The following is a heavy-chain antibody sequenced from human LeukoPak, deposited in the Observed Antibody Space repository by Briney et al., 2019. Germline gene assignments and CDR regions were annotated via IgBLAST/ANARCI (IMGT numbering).Heavy chain of an antibody. CDR2: IEPDETTK. CDR3: VRQSTGLDY. V-gene: IGHV3-30-3*01. D-gene: IGHD5/OR15-5a*01. CDR1: GFTFSTHI. J-gene: IGHJ4*02. Sequence: GGSLRLSCAASGFTFSTHIMHWVRQAPGKGLEWVAVIEPDETTKYHADSVKGRFTISRDNSENTLYLQLDSLRSEDTGLYYCVRQSTGLDYWGQGTLVTASS.